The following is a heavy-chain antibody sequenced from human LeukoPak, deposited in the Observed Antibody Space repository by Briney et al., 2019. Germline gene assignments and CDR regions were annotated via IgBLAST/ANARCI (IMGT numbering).Heavy chain of an antibody. Sequence: SVKVSCKASGGTFSSYAISWVRQAPGQGLEWMGGIIPIFGTANYVQKFQGRVTITADESTSTAYMELSSLRSEDTAVYYCASRFNGAWYAFDYWGQGTLVTVSS. V-gene: IGHV1-69*13. J-gene: IGHJ4*02. CDR3: ASRFNGAWYAFDY. D-gene: IGHD6-19*01. CDR1: GGTFSSYA. CDR2: IIPIFGTA.